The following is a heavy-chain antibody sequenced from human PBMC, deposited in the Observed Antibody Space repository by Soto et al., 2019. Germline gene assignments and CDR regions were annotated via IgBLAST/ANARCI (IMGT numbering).Heavy chain of an antibody. CDR2: IYSGGST. V-gene: IGHV3-53*04. D-gene: IGHD3-10*01. CDR3: ARADSGSLRYFDY. J-gene: IGHJ4*02. Sequence: GGSLRLSCAASGFTVSSNYMSWVRQAPGKGLEWVSVIYSGGSTYYADSVKGRFTISRHNSKNTLYLQMNSLRAEDTAVYYCARADSGSLRYFDYWGQGTLVTVSS. CDR1: GFTVSSNY.